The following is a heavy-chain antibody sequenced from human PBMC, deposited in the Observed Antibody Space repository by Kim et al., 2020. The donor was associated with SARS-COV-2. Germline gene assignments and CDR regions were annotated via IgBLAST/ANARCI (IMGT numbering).Heavy chain of an antibody. J-gene: IGHJ4*02. CDR3: AKDLYDSSGSRFDY. Sequence: ADSVKGRFTISRDNSKNTLYLQVNSLRAEDTAVYYCAKDLYDSSGSRFDYWGQGALVTVSS. D-gene: IGHD3-22*01. V-gene: IGHV3-23*01.